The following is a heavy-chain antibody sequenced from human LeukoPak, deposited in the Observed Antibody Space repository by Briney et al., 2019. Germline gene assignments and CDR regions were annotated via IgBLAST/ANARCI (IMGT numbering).Heavy chain of an antibody. Sequence: SETLSLTCTVSGGSISSYYWSWIRQPPGKGLEWIGYIYYSGSTNYNPSLKSRVTISVDTSKNLFSLKLSSVTAADTAVYYCARGGSSYGPFFYRGQGTLVTVSS. CDR3: ARGGSSYGPFFY. V-gene: IGHV4-59*01. CDR1: GGSISSYY. J-gene: IGHJ4*02. CDR2: IYYSGST. D-gene: IGHD5-18*01.